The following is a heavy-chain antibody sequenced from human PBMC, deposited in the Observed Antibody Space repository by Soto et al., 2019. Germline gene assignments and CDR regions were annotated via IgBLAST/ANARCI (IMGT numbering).Heavy chain of an antibody. J-gene: IGHJ5*02. CDR3: AKVWTRQWLSQGMGNWFDP. Sequence: VQLQESGPGLVKPSQTLSLTCTVSGGSISSGGYYWSWIRQHPGKGLEWVSGISWNSGSIGYADSVKGRFTISRDNAKNSLYLQMNSLRAEDTALYYCAKVWTRQWLSQGMGNWFDPWGQGTLVTVSS. V-gene: IGHV3-9*01. CDR2: ISWNSGSI. D-gene: IGHD6-19*01. CDR1: GGSISSGGYY.